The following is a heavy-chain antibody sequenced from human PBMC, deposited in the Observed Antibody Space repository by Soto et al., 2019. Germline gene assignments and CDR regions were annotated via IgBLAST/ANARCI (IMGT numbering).Heavy chain of an antibody. Sequence: SETLSLTCTVSGGSISSSSYYWGWIRQPPGKGLEWIGSIYYSGSTYYNPSLKSRVTISVDTSKNQFSLKLSSVTAADTAVYYCARLWDRYFDYWGQGTLVTVSS. CDR3: ARLWDRYFDY. J-gene: IGHJ4*02. D-gene: IGHD3-16*01. V-gene: IGHV4-39*01. CDR2: IYYSGST. CDR1: GGSISSSSYY.